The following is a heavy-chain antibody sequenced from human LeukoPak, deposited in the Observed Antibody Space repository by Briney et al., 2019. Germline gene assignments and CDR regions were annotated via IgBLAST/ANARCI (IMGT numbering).Heavy chain of an antibody. CDR3: ARETGYAYGRAPLDY. CDR1: GGTFSTFG. V-gene: IGHV1-69*06. J-gene: IGHJ4*02. Sequence: SVKVFCKASGGTFSTFGISWVRQAPGQGLEWMGGIIPMSGTVNNAQKFQGRVTITADKSTGTAYMELSSLRSDDTAVYYCARETGYAYGRAPLDYWGQGTLVTVSS. CDR2: IIPMSGTV. D-gene: IGHD5-18*01.